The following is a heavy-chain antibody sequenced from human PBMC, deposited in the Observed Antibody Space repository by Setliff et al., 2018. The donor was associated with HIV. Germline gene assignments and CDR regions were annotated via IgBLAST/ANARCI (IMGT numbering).Heavy chain of an antibody. CDR2: IRSKVDGGAA. V-gene: IGHV3-15*05. CDR3: TTESVFLDYFFDY. CDR1: GFTFSNAW. Sequence: GGSLRLSCAASGFTFSNAWMNWVRQAPGKGLEWVGRIRSKVDGGAADYAAPVKCRFTISRDDSKSTLYLQMSSLKTEDTAVYYCTTESVFLDYFFDYWGQGTLVTVSS. D-gene: IGHD3-9*01. J-gene: IGHJ4*02.